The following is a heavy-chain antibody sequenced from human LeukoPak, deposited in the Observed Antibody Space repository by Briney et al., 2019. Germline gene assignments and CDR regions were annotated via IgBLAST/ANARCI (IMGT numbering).Heavy chain of an antibody. CDR1: GYTFTSYD. D-gene: IGHD2-15*01. V-gene: IGHV1-69*06. CDR2: IIPIFGTA. Sequence: ASVKVSCKASGYTFTSYDINWVRQAPGQGLEWMGGIIPIFGTANYAQKFQGRVTITADKSTSTAYMELSSLRSEDTAVYYCARRLVSYCSGGSCYSQNNWFDPWGQGTLVTVSS. CDR3: ARRLVSYCSGGSCYSQNNWFDP. J-gene: IGHJ5*02.